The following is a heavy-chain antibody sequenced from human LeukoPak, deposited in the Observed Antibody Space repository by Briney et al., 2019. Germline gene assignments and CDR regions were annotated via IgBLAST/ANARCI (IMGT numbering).Heavy chain of an antibody. CDR2: SSYSGST. CDR3: ARHRDSAYETFAY. V-gene: IGHV4-59*02. CDR1: GGSVSRYY. J-gene: IGHJ4*02. D-gene: IGHD5-12*01. Sequence: SETLSLTCTVSGGSVSRYYWSWIRQPPGKGLEWIGYSSYSGSTNYNPSLKSRVTISVDTSKNQFSLKLTSVTAADTAPYYCARHRDSAYETFAYWGQGTLVTVSS.